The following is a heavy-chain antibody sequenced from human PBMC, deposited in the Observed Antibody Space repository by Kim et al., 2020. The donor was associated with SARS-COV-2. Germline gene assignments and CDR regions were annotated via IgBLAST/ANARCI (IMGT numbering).Heavy chain of an antibody. D-gene: IGHD4-17*01. Sequence: GGSLRLSCAASGFTFSSYWMHWVRQAPGKGLEWVSGIYSDGSSTRYADSVKGRFTISRDNAKNTLCLQMNRLRAENTAVYYCARYGDQPPYWGQGTLVTVSS. CDR2: IYSDGSST. V-gene: IGHV3-74*01. CDR1: GFTFSSYW. CDR3: ARYGDQPPY. J-gene: IGHJ4*02.